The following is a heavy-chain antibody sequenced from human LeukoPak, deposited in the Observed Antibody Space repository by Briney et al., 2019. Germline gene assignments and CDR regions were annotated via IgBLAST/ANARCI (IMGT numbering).Heavy chain of an antibody. CDR3: AGGRSSGLYSSIVN. D-gene: IGHD6-19*01. V-gene: IGHV4-34*01. Sequence: SETLSLACAVCGGSFRAYYWSWIRQAPGKGLEWIGEINRSGSTNYTPSLTSRVTMSLDTSNNQFSLRLHSVSAADRAVYFFAGGRSSGLYSSIVNWGQGTLVTVSS. CDR1: GGSFRAYY. CDR2: INRSGST. J-gene: IGHJ4*02.